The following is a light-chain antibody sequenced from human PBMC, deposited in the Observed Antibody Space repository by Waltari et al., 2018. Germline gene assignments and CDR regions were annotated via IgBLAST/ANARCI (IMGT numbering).Light chain of an antibody. Sequence: DIQMTQSPSTLSASIGDRVTITCRASQPINSWLAWYQQKPGKAPNLPIYKASSLQSGVPSRFSGSASGTEFTLTISSLQPDDFATYYCQQYNSYPWTFGQGTKVEIK. CDR1: QPINSW. V-gene: IGKV1-5*03. J-gene: IGKJ1*01. CDR3: QQYNSYPWT. CDR2: KAS.